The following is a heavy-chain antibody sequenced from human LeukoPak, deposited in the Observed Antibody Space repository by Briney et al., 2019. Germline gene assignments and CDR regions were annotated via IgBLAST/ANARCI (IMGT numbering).Heavy chain of an antibody. V-gene: IGHV3-23*01. D-gene: IGHD5-18*01. CDR1: GSTFSICA. J-gene: IGHJ3*02. CDR3: VKEPRGYSFSFDI. Sequence: GGSLRPSCAASGSTFSICAINWVRQAPGKGLEWVSAISGSGSKTFYADSVKGRFTISRDNPKNTLYLQMNSLRPEDTAVYYCVKEPRGYSFSFDIWGQGTMVTVSS. CDR2: ISGSGSKT.